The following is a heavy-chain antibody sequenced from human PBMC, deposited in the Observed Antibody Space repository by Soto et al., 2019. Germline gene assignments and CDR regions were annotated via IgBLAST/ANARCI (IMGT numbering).Heavy chain of an antibody. CDR1: GFTFSSYS. J-gene: IGHJ6*02. CDR3: ARGNPPLYDIVVVPAAMDYYGTDV. D-gene: IGHD2-2*01. Sequence: GGSLRLSCAASGFTFSSYSMNWVRQAPGKGLEWVSSVSSSSSYIYYADSVKGRFTISRDNAKNSLYLQMNSLRAEDTAVYYCARGNPPLYDIVVVPAAMDYYGTDVWGQGTTVTVSS. CDR2: VSSSSSYI. V-gene: IGHV3-21*01.